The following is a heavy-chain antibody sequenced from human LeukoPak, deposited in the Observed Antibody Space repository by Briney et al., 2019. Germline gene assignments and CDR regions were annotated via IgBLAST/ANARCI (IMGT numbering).Heavy chain of an antibody. V-gene: IGHV3-33*08. CDR1: GITFRSYG. CDR2: IWYDGSNK. Sequence: PGGSLRLSCAASGITFRSYGMHWVRQAPGKGLEWVAVIWYDGSNKYYADSVKGRFTISRDNSKNTLYLQMNSLRAEDTAVYYCACGGYSYGRPSLYFDSWGQGTLVTVSS. D-gene: IGHD5-18*01. CDR3: ACGGYSYGRPSLYFDS. J-gene: IGHJ4*02.